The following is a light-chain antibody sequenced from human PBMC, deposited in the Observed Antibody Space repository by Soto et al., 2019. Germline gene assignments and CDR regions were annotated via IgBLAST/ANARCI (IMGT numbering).Light chain of an antibody. CDR3: QQYGSSSYT. CDR1: QSISSSY. CDR2: AAS. Sequence: EIVLTQSPGTLSLSPGERATLSCRASQSISSSYLAWYQQKPGQAPRLLIYAASSRTNGIPDRFSGSGSGTDFTLTISRLEPEDFALDYCQQYGSSSYTFGQGTQLGIK. V-gene: IGKV3-20*01. J-gene: IGKJ2*01.